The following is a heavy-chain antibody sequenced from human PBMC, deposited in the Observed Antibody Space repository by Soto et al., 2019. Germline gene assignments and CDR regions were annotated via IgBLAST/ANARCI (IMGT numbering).Heavy chain of an antibody. D-gene: IGHD7-27*01. CDR1: AGTFNNYA. CDR3: ARAGRRPYYYYGMDV. V-gene: IGHV1-69*06. Sequence: QEQLVQSGPEVKKPGSSVTVSCKASAGTFNNYAICWVRQAPGQGLEWMGGTIPLFSTSSYAQKFQGRVTITVDKSTSTVYMEIRNLKSEDTALYYCARAGRRPYYYYGMDVWGQGTTVTVS. J-gene: IGHJ6*02. CDR2: TIPLFSTS.